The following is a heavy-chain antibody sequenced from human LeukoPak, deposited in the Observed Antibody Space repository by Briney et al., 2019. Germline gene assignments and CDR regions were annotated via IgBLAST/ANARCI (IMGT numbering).Heavy chain of an antibody. CDR3: ARGGSSGEWFSHLDY. D-gene: IGHD3-3*01. V-gene: IGHV1-2*02. J-gene: IGHJ4*02. Sequence: PGASVKVSCKASGYTFTGYYMHWVRQAPGQGLEWMGWINPNSGGTNYAQKFQGRVTMTRDTSISTAYMELSRLRSDDTAVYYCARGGSSGEWFSHLDYWGQGTLVTVSS. CDR1: GYTFTGYY. CDR2: INPNSGGT.